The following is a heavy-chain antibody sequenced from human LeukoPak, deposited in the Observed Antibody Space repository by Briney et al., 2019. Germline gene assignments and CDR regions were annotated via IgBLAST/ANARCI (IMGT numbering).Heavy chain of an antibody. D-gene: IGHD2/OR15-2a*01. J-gene: IGHJ3*01. Sequence: PGGSLRLSCAASGFTFSNYAVSWVRQAPGKGLEWVSAISGSVSGSGGNTYYADSVKGRFTVARDNSRSTVYLEIDSLRAEDTALYYCARGASCNFNKCNSFDFWGQGTMLSVSS. CDR2: ISGSVSGSGGNT. CDR1: GFTFSNYA. V-gene: IGHV3-23*01. CDR3: ARGASCNFNKCNSFDF.